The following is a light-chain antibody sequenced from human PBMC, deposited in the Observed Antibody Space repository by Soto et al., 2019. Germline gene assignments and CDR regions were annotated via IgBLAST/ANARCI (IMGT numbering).Light chain of an antibody. V-gene: IGLV2-11*01. CDR2: DVD. Sequence: QSVLTQPRSVSGSPGQSVAISCTGTSSDIGGYNYVSWYQQHPGKAPKVMIYDVDKWPSGVPDRFSGSKSGNTASLTISDLQTEDEADYYCCSNAGRPDVFGTGTKLTVL. CDR3: CSNAGRPDV. CDR1: SSDIGGYNY. J-gene: IGLJ1*01.